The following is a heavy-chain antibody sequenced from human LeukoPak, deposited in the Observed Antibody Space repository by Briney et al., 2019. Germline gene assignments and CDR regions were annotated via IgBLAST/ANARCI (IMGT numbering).Heavy chain of an antibody. J-gene: IGHJ4*02. CDR2: IYYSGST. CDR1: GGSISSGDYY. CDR3: ARDTNKEYCSGGSCYEVDY. V-gene: IGHV4-30-4*01. D-gene: IGHD2-15*01. Sequence: SETLSLTCTVSGGSISSGDYYWSWIRQPPGKGLEWLGYIYYSGSTYYNPSLKSRVTISVDTSKNQFSLKLSSVTAADTAVYYCARDTNKEYCSGGSCYEVDYWGQGTLVTVSS.